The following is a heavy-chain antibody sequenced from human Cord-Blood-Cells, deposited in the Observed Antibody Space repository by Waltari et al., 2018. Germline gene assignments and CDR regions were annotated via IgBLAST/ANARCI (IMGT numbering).Heavy chain of an antibody. D-gene: IGHD3-3*01. V-gene: IGHV1-69-2*01. CDR1: GYTFTDYY. CDR2: VDPEDGET. J-gene: IGHJ3*02. Sequence: EVQLVQSGAEVKKPGATVKISCQVAGYTFTDYYMHWVQQAPGKGLEWMGLVDPEDGETIYAEKFQGRVTITADTSTDTAYMELSSLRSEDTAVYYFATCRRGIFGVVNDAFDIWGQGTMVTVSS. CDR3: ATCRRGIFGVVNDAFDI.